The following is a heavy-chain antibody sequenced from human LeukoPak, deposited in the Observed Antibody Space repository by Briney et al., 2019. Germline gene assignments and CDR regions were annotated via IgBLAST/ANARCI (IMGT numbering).Heavy chain of an antibody. CDR3: SKDIFGQIDAFDI. CDR2: ISGSGGST. D-gene: IGHD3-3*01. CDR1: GFTFSSYA. J-gene: IGHJ3*02. V-gene: IGHV3-23*01. Sequence: GGSLRLSCAASGFTFSSYAMSWVRQAPGKGLEWVSAISGSGGSTYYADSVKGRFTISRDNSKNTLYLQMNSLRAEDTAVYYCSKDIFGQIDAFDIWGQGTMVTVSS.